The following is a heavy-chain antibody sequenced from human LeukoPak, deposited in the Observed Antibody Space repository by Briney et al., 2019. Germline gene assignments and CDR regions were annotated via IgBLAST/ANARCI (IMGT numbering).Heavy chain of an antibody. D-gene: IGHD3-10*02. Sequence: GESLKISCQGSGYIFTNFGIAWARQMPGKGLEWMGIIYPGDSDIRYSPSFQGQVIISADKSISTAYLQWSSLKASDTAIYFCARLKTGNYVYYWGQGTLVTVAS. V-gene: IGHV5-51*01. J-gene: IGHJ4*02. CDR3: ARLKTGNYVYY. CDR1: GYIFTNFG. CDR2: IYPGDSDI.